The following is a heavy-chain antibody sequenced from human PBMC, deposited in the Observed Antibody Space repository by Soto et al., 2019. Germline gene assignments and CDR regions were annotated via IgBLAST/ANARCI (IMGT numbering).Heavy chain of an antibody. CDR1: GYTFTSYG. J-gene: IGHJ4*02. CDR2: VSAYIGTT. CDR3: AGGNFRY. V-gene: IGHV1-18*01. Sequence: ASVKVSCKASGYTFTSYGISWVRQAPGQGPEWVGWVSAYIGTTYYAQELRGRVTMTRNTSNTTAYMELTSLTSDDTGVYYCAGGNFRYWGQGTLVTVSS.